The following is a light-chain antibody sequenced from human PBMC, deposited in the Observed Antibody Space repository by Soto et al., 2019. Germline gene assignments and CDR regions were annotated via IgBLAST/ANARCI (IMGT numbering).Light chain of an antibody. V-gene: IGKV3-15*01. CDR1: QSVSSN. J-gene: IGKJ1*01. CDR3: QQYSNWPRT. CDR2: GAA. Sequence: EIVMTQSPATLSVSPGERATLACRARQSVSSNLAWYQQKPVQAPRLLIYGAATSDTGIPAWFSGSGSGTEFTLTITCLQFEDFALYFCQQYSNWPRTFSQGTKVEIK.